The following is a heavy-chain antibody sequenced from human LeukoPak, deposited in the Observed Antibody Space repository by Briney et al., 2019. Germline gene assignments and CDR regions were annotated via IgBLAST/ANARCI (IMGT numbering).Heavy chain of an antibody. V-gene: IGHV3-23*01. Sequence: PGGSLRLSCAASGFTFSSYAMSWVRQAPGKGLEWVSAISGSGGSTYYADSVKGRFTISRDNSKNTLYLQMNSLRAEDTAVYYCVKGTISSGWYTYFDYWGQGTLVTVSS. CDR3: VKGTISSGWYTYFDY. CDR2: ISGSGGST. J-gene: IGHJ4*02. D-gene: IGHD6-19*01. CDR1: GFTFSSYA.